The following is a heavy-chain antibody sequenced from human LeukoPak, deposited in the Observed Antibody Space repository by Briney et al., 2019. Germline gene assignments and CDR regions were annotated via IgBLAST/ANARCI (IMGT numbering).Heavy chain of an antibody. CDR1: GGSISSCGYY. Sequence: SETLSLTCTVSGGSISSCGYYWGWIRQPPGKGLEWAASIYYSGSTYYNPSLKSRVTISVDTSKNQLSLKLSSLTAADTAVYYCARHEYSGSYYGLSWFDPWGQGTLVTVSS. V-gene: IGHV4-39*01. CDR2: IYYSGST. D-gene: IGHD1-26*01. CDR3: ARHEYSGSYYGLSWFDP. J-gene: IGHJ5*02.